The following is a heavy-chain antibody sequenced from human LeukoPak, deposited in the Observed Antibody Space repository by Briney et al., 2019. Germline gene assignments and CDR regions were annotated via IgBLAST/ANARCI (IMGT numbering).Heavy chain of an antibody. CDR1: GGSFSGYY. CDR3: ARGGGGEMATIFDY. CDR2: INHSGST. Sequence: SETLSLTCAVYGGSFSGYYWSWLRQPPGKGLEWIGEINHSGSTNYNPSLKSRVTISVDTSKNQFSLKLSSVTAADTAVYYCARGGGGEMATIFDYWGQGTLVTVSS. D-gene: IGHD5-24*01. V-gene: IGHV4-34*01. J-gene: IGHJ4*02.